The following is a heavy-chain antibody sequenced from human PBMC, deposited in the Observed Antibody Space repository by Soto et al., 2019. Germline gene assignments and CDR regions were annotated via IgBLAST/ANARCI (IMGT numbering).Heavy chain of an antibody. CDR2: VSHSGTT. CDR3: VRHDVRAWGRIDP. CDR1: GYSISSGSY. Sequence: SEILSLTCTVSGYSISSGSYWGWIRQPPGKGLEWIGTVSHSGTTYYNPSLKTRVTIFEDTSKNHFSLKMSFVTASDTAVYYCVRHDVRAWGRIDPWGQGALVTVSS. J-gene: IGHJ5*02. D-gene: IGHD7-27*01. V-gene: IGHV4-38-2*02.